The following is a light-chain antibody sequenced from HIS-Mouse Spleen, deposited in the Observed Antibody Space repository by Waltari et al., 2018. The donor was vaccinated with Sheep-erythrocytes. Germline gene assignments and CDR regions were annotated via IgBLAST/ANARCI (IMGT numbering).Light chain of an antibody. J-gene: IGLJ2*01. CDR1: QWGDKY. V-gene: IGLV3-1*01. CDR3: QAWDSSTAYVV. CDR2: QDS. Sequence: SYELTQPPSVSVSPGQTASITCSGDQWGDKYACLYQQKPGQSPVLVIYQDSKRPSGIPERFSGSNSGNTATLTISGTQAMDEADYYCQAWDSSTAYVVFGGGTKLTVL.